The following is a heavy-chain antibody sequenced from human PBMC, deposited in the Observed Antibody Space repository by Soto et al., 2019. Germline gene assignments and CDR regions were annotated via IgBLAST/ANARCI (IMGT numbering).Heavy chain of an antibody. J-gene: IGHJ6*02. V-gene: IGHV4-28*01. CDR3: RAWMGDAMDV. Sequence: QVQLQESGPGLVMPSDTLSLTCAVSGFSISSSHWWGWVRQPPGKGLEWIGFIYYSGTTHYTPSLKSRVTMSLDTSKNLFSLKLTSVTALDTAVYYCRAWMGDAMDVWGQGTTVTVSS. CDR2: IYYSGTT. CDR1: GFSISSSHW. D-gene: IGHD3-16*01.